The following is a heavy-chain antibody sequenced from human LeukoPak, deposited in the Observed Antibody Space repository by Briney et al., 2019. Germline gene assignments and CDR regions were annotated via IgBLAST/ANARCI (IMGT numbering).Heavy chain of an antibody. CDR3: AKDIGAVAGYAFDI. V-gene: IGHV3-48*04. CDR1: GFTFSSYS. CDR2: ISSSGTII. J-gene: IGHJ3*02. D-gene: IGHD6-19*01. Sequence: GGSLRLSCAASGFTFSSYSLNWVRQAPGKGLEWVSYISSSGTIIYYADSVKGRFTISRDNAKNSLYLQMNSLRAEDTALYYCAKDIGAVAGYAFDIWGQGTMVTVSS.